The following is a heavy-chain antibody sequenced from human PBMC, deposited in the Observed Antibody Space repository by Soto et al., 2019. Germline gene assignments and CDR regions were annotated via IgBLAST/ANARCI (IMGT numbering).Heavy chain of an antibody. CDR2: INPNSGGT. J-gene: IGHJ3*02. V-gene: IGHV1-2*02. Sequence: XSVKVSFKASGYAFRGYYMHWVRQAPGQGLEWMGWINPNSGGTNYAQKFQGRVTMTRDTSISTAYMELSRLRSDDTAVYYCARAAGTGAFDIWGQGTMVIVSS. D-gene: IGHD6-19*01. CDR3: ARAAGTGAFDI. CDR1: GYAFRGYY.